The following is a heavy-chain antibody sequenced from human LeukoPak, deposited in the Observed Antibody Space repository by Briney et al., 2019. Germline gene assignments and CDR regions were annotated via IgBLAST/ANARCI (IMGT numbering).Heavy chain of an antibody. CDR2: ISRSGIT. CDR1: GFSVHNADY. J-gene: IGHJ4*02. V-gene: IGHV4-38-2*02. Sequence: PSETLSLTCSVSGFSVHNADYWAWVRQPPGKRLEWIGNISRSGITSYNPSLNSRITISVDRPKNQISLKVRSATAADTAIYYCARVSVAHEIAAGDYFESWGQGNLVTVSP. D-gene: IGHD2-21*01. CDR3: ARVSVAHEIAAGDYFES.